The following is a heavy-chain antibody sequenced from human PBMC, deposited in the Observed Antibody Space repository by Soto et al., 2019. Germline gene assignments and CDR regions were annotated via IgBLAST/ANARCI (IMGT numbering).Heavy chain of an antibody. J-gene: IGHJ4*02. Sequence: TLSLTCAVYGGSFSGYYWSWIRQPPGKGLEWIGEINHSGSTNYNPSLKSRVTISVDTSKNQFSLKLSSVTAADTAVYYCARGRDFLTPDYWGQGTLVTVSS. CDR3: ARGRDFLTPDY. CDR2: INHSGST. CDR1: GGSFSGYY. V-gene: IGHV4-34*01.